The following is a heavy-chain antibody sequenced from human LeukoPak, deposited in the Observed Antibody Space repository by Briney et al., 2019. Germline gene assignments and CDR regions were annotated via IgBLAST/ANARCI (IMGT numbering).Heavy chain of an antibody. CDR3: ARVNYRYYYYGMDV. J-gene: IGHJ6*02. V-gene: IGHV3-53*01. D-gene: IGHD4-11*01. CDR2: IYSGGST. CDR1: GFTASSNY. Sequence: GGSLRLSCAASGFTASSNYMSWVRQAPGKGLEWVSVIYSGGSTYYADSVKGRFTISRDNSKNTLYLQMDSLRAEDTAVYYCARVNYRYYYYGMDVWGQGTTVTVSS.